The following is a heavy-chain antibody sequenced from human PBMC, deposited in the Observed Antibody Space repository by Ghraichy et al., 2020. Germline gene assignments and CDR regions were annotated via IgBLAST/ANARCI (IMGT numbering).Heavy chain of an antibody. J-gene: IGHJ4*02. CDR1: AFALSSDS. CDR3: ARVPSVVTNYFDF. D-gene: IGHD4-23*01. V-gene: IGHV3-21*01. CDR2: ISISSSYI. Sequence: GGSLRLSGAATAFALSSDSMNWVRCAPGKGLEWVSSISISSSYIYYADSVKGRFTISRDNAKNSLYLQMNSLRAEDTAVYYCARVPSVVTNYFDFWGQGTLVTVSS.